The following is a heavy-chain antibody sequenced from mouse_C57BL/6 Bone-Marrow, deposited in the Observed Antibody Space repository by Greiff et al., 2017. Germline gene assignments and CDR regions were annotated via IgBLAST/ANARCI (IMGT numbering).Heavy chain of an antibody. CDR2: IYPGDGDT. J-gene: IGHJ1*03. CDR1: GYAFSSSW. Sequence: QVQLQQSGPELVKPGASVKISCKASGYAFSSSWMNWVKQRPGKGLEWIGRIYPGDGDTNYNGKFKGKATLTADKSSSTAYMQLSSLTSEDSAVYFCARFAYYYGSSYFDVWGTGTTVTVSS. D-gene: IGHD1-1*01. V-gene: IGHV1-82*01. CDR3: ARFAYYYGSSYFDV.